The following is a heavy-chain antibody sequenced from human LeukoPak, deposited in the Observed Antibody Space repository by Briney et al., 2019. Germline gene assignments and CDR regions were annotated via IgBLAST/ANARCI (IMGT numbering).Heavy chain of an antibody. J-gene: IGHJ4*01. V-gene: IGHV4-59*01. CDR1: GGSISSYY. D-gene: IGHD3-22*01. CDR3: ARVPNHYDSSGYPSTLFDY. Sequence: SETLSLTCTVSGGSISSYYWSWIRQPPGKGLEWIGYIYYSGSTNYNPSIKSRVTISVDTSKNQFSLKLSSVTAADTAVYYCARVPNHYDSSGYPSTLFDYWGQGTLVTVSS. CDR2: IYYSGST.